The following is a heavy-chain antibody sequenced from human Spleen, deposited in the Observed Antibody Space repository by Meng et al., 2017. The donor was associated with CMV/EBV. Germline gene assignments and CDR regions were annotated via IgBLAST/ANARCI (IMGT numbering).Heavy chain of an antibody. Sequence: GFTFSSYAMHWVRQAPGKGLEWVAVISSDGINKYYADSVKGRFTISRDNSKNTLYLQMNSLRADDTAVYYCARDGITLIVVVNYFDYWGQGTLVTVSS. V-gene: IGHV3-30*04. CDR1: GFTFSSYA. D-gene: IGHD3-22*01. CDR3: ARDGITLIVVVNYFDY. CDR2: ISSDGINK. J-gene: IGHJ4*02.